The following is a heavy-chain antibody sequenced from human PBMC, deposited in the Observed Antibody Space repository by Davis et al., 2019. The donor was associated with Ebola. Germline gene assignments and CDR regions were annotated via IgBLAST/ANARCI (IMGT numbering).Heavy chain of an antibody. CDR1: GFTFSDYY. CDR2: ISSSSSYT. J-gene: IGHJ5*02. V-gene: IGHV3-11*03. D-gene: IGHD2-15*01. CDR3: AKEAFAGSTRIDWFDP. Sequence: GESLKISCAASGFTFSDYYMSWIRQAPGKGLEWVSYISSSSSYTNYADSVKGRFTISRDNTKNTVFLQMNSLTVEDTAVYYCAKEAFAGSTRIDWFDPWGQGILVTVSS.